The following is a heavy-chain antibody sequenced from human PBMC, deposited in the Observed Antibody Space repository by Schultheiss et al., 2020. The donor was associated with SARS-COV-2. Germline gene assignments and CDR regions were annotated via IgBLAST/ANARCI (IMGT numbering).Heavy chain of an antibody. CDR1: GFTFSSYA. Sequence: GESLKISCAASGFTFSSYAMSWVRQAPGKGLEWVSTFVGSGGSTYYADSVKGRFTISRDNSKNTLYLQVNSLRAEDTAVYYCARDLGTTGRYWGQGTLVTVSS. CDR2: FVGSGGST. V-gene: IGHV3-23*01. CDR3: ARDLGTTGRY. J-gene: IGHJ4*02. D-gene: IGHD2/OR15-2a*01.